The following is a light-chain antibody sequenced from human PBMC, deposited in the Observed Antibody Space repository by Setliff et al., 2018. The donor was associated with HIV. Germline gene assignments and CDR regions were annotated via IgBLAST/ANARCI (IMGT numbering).Light chain of an antibody. CDR2: DVS. CDR3: TSYTSSDTYV. Sequence: QSALTQPASVSGSPGQSITISCTGTSSDVGTYNYVSWYQQHPGKAPKLMIYDVSKRPSGVSDRFSGSKSGNTASLTISGLQAEDEADYYCTSYTSSDTYVFATGTKGTVL. CDR1: SSDVGTYNY. V-gene: IGLV2-14*03. J-gene: IGLJ1*01.